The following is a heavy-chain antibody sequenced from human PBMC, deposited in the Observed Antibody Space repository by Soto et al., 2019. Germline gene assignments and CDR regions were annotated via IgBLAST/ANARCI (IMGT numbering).Heavy chain of an antibody. Sequence: ASETLSLTCTVSGGSISSSSYYWGWVRQPPGKGLEWIGSIYYSGSTYYNPSLKSRVTISVDTSKNQFSLKLSSVTAADTAVYYCARRIVDTAMVNVYYGMDVWGQGTTVTVSS. V-gene: IGHV4-39*01. D-gene: IGHD5-18*01. CDR2: IYYSGST. CDR3: ARRIVDTAMVNVYYGMDV. J-gene: IGHJ6*02. CDR1: GGSISSSSYY.